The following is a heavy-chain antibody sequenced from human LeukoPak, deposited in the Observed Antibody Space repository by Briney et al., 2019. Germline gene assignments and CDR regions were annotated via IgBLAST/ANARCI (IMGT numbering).Heavy chain of an antibody. J-gene: IGHJ4*02. CDR3: ARHRRAGFRDGYNAFDY. CDR2: IYYSGST. CDR1: GVSISSYY. Sequence: PSETLSLTCTVSGVSISSYYWSWLRQPPGKGLEWFGYIYYSGSTNYNPSLKSRVTISVDTSKNQFSLKLSSVTAADTAVYYCARHRRAGFRDGYNAFDYWGQGTLVTVSS. D-gene: IGHD5-24*01. V-gene: IGHV4-59*08.